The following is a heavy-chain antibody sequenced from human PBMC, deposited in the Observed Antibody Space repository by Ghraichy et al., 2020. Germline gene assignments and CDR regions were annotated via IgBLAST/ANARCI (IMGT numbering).Heavy chain of an antibody. D-gene: IGHD3-16*02. CDR3: ARSSRWGSYRDYYYFDY. V-gene: IGHV3-48*02. CDR1: GFTFSSYS. CDR2: ISSSSSTI. J-gene: IGHJ4*02. Sequence: GGSLRLSCAASGFTFSSYSINWVRQAPGKGLEWVSYISSSSSTIYYADSVKGRFTISRDNAKNSLYLQMNSLRDEDTAVYYCARSSRWGSYRDYYYFDYWGQGTLVTVSS.